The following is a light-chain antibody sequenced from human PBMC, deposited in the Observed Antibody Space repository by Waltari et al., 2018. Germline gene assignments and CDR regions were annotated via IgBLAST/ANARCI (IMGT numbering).Light chain of an antibody. CDR2: GAS. V-gene: IGKV3-20*01. CDR3: QQYGSSPGT. CDR1: QSVTTNY. Sequence: EIVLTQSPGTLSLSAGERATLSCRASQSVTTNYLAWYQQNPGQAPRLLIYGASNRATGIPDRFTGSGSGTDFTLTISRLEPEDFAVYYCQQYGSSPGTFGQGTKVDIK. J-gene: IGKJ1*01.